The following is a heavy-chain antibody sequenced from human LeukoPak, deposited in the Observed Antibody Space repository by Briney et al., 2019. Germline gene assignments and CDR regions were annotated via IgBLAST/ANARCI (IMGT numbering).Heavy chain of an antibody. CDR2: FYTSGST. D-gene: IGHD2-2*01. Sequence: PSETLSLTCTVSGGSISSYYWSWIRQPAGKGLEWIVRFYTSGSTNYNPSLKSRVTISVDKSKNQFSLKLSSVTAADTAVYYCARDGPRYCSSTSCYYFDYWGQGTLVTVSS. J-gene: IGHJ4*02. CDR3: ARDGPRYCSSTSCYYFDY. V-gene: IGHV4-4*07. CDR1: GGSISSYY.